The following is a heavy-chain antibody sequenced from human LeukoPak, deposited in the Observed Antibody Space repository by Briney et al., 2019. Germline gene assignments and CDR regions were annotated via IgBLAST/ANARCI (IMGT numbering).Heavy chain of an antibody. V-gene: IGHV1-2*04. J-gene: IGHJ4*02. Sequence: ASVKVSCKASGYTFTGYYIHWVRQAPGQGIEWVGWINPNSGDTHYAQKFQGWVTMTRDTSISTAYMEVSRLRSDDTALYYCARGRGAVAHFDYWGQGTLVTVSS. CDR2: INPNSGDT. CDR3: ARGRGAVAHFDY. CDR1: GYTFTGYY. D-gene: IGHD6-19*01.